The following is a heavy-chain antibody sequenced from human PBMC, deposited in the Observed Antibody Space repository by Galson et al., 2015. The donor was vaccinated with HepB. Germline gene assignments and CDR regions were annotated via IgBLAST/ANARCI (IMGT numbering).Heavy chain of an antibody. Sequence: SVKVSCKASGYTFTYRYLHWVRQAPGQALEWMGWITPFNGNTNYAQKFQDRVTITRDRSMSTAYMELSSLRSEDTAMYYCARFLEGSGSYVKNKFDYWGQGTLVTVSS. CDR1: GYTFTYRY. CDR2: ITPFNGNT. J-gene: IGHJ4*02. D-gene: IGHD3-10*01. CDR3: ARFLEGSGSYVKNKFDY. V-gene: IGHV1-45*02.